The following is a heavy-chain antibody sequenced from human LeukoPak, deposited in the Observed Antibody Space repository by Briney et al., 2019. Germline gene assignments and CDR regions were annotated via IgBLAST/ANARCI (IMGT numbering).Heavy chain of an antibody. V-gene: IGHV3-23*01. D-gene: IGHD4/OR15-4a*01. J-gene: IGHJ4*02. CDR2: ISGSGGST. CDR1: GFTFSSYA. Sequence: PGGSLRLSCAASGFTFSSYAMSWVRQAPGKGLEWVSVISGSGGSTYYADSVKGRFTISRDNSKNTVYLQMNSLRAEDTAVYYCAKDLGTNSVFIVLFEYWGQGTLVTVSS. CDR3: AKDLGTNSVFIVLFEY.